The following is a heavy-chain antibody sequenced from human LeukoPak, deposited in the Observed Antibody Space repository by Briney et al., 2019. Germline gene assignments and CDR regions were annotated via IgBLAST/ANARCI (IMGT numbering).Heavy chain of an antibody. V-gene: IGHV1-69*13. CDR3: ARDSTDCGGDCYHDY. CDR1: GGTFSSYA. D-gene: IGHD2-21*02. CDR2: IIPIFGTA. J-gene: IGHJ4*02. Sequence: ASVKVSCKASGGTFSSYAISWVRQAPGQGLEWMGGIIPIFGTANYAQKFQGRVTITADESTSTAYMELSGLRSEDTAVYYCARDSTDCGGDCYHDYWGQGTLVTVSS.